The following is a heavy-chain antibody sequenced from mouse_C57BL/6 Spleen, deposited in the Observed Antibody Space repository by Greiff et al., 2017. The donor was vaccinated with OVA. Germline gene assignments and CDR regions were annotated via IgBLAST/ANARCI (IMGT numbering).Heavy chain of an antibody. D-gene: IGHD2-4*01. V-gene: IGHV5-9-1*02. CDR3: TRGYDYDGWYFDV. CDR2: ISSGGDYI. CDR1: GFTFSSYA. J-gene: IGHJ1*03. Sequence: EVQLQESGEGLVKPGGSLKLSCAASGFTFSSYAMSWVRQTPEKRLEWVAYISSGGDYIYYADTVKGRFTISRDNARNTLYLQMSSLKSEDTAMYYCTRGYDYDGWYFDVWGTGTTVTVSS.